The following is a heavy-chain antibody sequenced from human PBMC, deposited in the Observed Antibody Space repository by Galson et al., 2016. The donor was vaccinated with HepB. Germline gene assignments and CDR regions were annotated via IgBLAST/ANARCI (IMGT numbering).Heavy chain of an antibody. CDR2: IFYGGHA. V-gene: IGHV4-39*01. CDR1: GDSITTGNYY. Sequence: SETLSLTCNVSGDSITTGNYYWGWIRQSPGKGLEHIGHIFYGGHAYYNPSLETRVTMSMDSSKNEFHLKLRSVSAADAAVYFCSRGSAFFTHWGHGVLVTVAS. D-gene: IGHD2-15*01. J-gene: IGHJ4*01. CDR3: SRGSAFFTH.